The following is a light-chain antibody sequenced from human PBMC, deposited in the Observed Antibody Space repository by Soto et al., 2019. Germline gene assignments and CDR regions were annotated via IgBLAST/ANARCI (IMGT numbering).Light chain of an antibody. V-gene: IGKV1-39*01. J-gene: IGKJ1*01. CDR1: QSIRND. CDR3: QQCYSSPPT. CDR2: AAS. Sequence: ITMTQSPSSLSASAGDRVTIPCRASQSIRNDLGWYQQKPGKAPKLLIFAASSLQSGVPSRFSGSRSGPDFTLTISRLQPEDFATYYCQQCYSSPPTFGQGTKVDIK.